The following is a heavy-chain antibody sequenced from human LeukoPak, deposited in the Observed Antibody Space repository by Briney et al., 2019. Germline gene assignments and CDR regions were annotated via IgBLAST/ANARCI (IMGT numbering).Heavy chain of an antibody. J-gene: IGHJ5*02. CDR3: ARGTSSGSYLRS. CDR2: IIPIFGTA. V-gene: IGHV1-69*05. Sequence: SVKVSCKASGGTFSSYAISWVRQAPGQGLEWMGGIIPIFGTANYAQKLQGRVTMTTDTSTSTAYMELRSLRSDDTAVYYCARGTSSGSYLRSWGQGTLVTVSS. D-gene: IGHD1-26*01. CDR1: GGTFSSYA.